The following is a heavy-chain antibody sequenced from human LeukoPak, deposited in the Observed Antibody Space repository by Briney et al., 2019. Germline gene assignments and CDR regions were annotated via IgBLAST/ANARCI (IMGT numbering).Heavy chain of an antibody. Sequence: ASVKVSCKASGYTFTGYYMHWVRQAPGQGLEWMGWINPNSGGTNYAQKFQGRVTMTRDTSISTAYMELRSLRSDDTAVYYCARGGSSRATVTSNWGQGTLVTVSS. D-gene: IGHD4-17*01. V-gene: IGHV1-2*02. CDR1: GYTFTGYY. J-gene: IGHJ4*02. CDR2: INPNSGGT. CDR3: ARGGSSRATVTSN.